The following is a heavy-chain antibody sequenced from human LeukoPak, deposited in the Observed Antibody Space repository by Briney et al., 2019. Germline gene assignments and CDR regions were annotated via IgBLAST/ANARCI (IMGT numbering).Heavy chain of an antibody. Sequence: ASVKVSCKASAYTFTSYDINWVRQATGQGLEWMGWMNPNSGNTGYAQKFQGRVTMTRDTSISTAYMELSRLRSDDTAVYYCARQPIAAAGTAGYYYMDVWGKGTTVTTSS. CDR2: MNPNSGNT. D-gene: IGHD6-13*01. CDR1: AYTFTSYD. V-gene: IGHV1-8*02. J-gene: IGHJ6*03. CDR3: ARQPIAAAGTAGYYYMDV.